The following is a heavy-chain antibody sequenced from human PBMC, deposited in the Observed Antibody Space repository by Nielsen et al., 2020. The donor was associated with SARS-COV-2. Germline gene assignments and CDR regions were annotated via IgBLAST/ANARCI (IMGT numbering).Heavy chain of an antibody. J-gene: IGHJ4*02. Sequence: GESLKISCAASGFTFSSYAMHWVRQAPGKGLEWVAVISYDGSNKYYADSVKGRFTISRDNAKNSLYLQMNSLRAEDTALYYCAKGSGYCSSTSCSPDYWGQGTLVTVSS. CDR3: AKGSGYCSSTSCSPDY. CDR2: ISYDGSNK. V-gene: IGHV3-30-3*01. D-gene: IGHD2-2*01. CDR1: GFTFSSYA.